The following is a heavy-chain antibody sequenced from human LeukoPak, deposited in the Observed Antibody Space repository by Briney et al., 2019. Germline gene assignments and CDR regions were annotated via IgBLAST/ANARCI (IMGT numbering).Heavy chain of an antibody. CDR3: ARMSGPYYGSYYFDY. D-gene: IGHD1-26*01. V-gene: IGHV5-51*01. CDR1: GYSFTTYW. Sequence: GESLKISCKGSGYSFTTYWIARVRQMPGKGLEWMGIIYFGDSDTRYSSSFQGQVTISADKSISTAYLQWSSLKASDTAMYYCARMSGPYYGSYYFDYWGQGTLVTVSS. J-gene: IGHJ4*02. CDR2: IYFGDSDT.